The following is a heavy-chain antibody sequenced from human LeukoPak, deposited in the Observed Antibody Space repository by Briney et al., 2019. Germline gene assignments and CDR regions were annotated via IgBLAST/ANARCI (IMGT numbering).Heavy chain of an antibody. D-gene: IGHD1-26*01. CDR1: GFTLSSYA. CDR2: ISGSGGST. J-gene: IGHJ4*02. Sequence: GGSLRLSCAASGFTLSSYAMSWVRQAPGKGLEWVSAISGSGGSTYYADSVKGRFTISRDNSKNTLYLQMNSLRAEDTAVYYCAKDRVGATLNFDYWGQGTLVTVSS. V-gene: IGHV3-23*01. CDR3: AKDRVGATLNFDY.